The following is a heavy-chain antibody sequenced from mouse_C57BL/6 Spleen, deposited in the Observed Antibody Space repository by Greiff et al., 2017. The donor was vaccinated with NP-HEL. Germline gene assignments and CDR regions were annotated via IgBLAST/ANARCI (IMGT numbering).Heavy chain of an antibody. CDR2: IRLKSDNYAT. CDR3: TPTGAWFAY. D-gene: IGHD1-1*02. V-gene: IGHV6-3*01. J-gene: IGHJ3*01. Sequence: DVKLQESGGGLVQPGGSMKLSCVASGFTFSNYWMNWVRQSPEKGLEWVAQIRLKSDNYATHYAESVKGRFTISRDDSKSSVYLQMNNLRAEDTGIYYCTPTGAWFAYWGQGTLVTVSA. CDR1: GFTFSNYW.